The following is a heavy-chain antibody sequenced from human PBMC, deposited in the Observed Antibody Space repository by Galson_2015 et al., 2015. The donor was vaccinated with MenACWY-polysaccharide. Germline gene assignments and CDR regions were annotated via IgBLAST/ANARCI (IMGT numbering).Heavy chain of an antibody. D-gene: IGHD1-26*01. CDR3: ASGETVGPTTGFDR. CDR2: INDNSRHI. V-gene: IGHV3-21*01. Sequence: SLRLSCAGSGFSLSTFAMNWVSSINDNSRHIYYADSVQGRFAVSRGNTKNSLYLQMNSLRVEDTAVYYCASGETVGPTTGFDRWGQGTLVTVSS. CDR1: GFSLSTFA. J-gene: IGHJ4*02.